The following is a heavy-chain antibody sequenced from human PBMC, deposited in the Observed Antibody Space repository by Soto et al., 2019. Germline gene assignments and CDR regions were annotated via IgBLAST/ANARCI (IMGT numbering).Heavy chain of an antibody. V-gene: IGHV1-69*06. J-gene: IGHJ3*02. CDR3: ARDEGAYYYDSSGYWYAFDI. CDR1: GGTFSSYA. CDR2: IIPIFGTA. D-gene: IGHD3-22*01. Sequence: QVQLVQSGAEVKKPGSSVKVSCKASGGTFSSYAISWVRQAPGQGLEWMGGIIPIFGTANYAQKFQGRVTITADKSTSTAYMELSSLRSEYTAVYYCARDEGAYYYDSSGYWYAFDIWGQGTMVTVSS.